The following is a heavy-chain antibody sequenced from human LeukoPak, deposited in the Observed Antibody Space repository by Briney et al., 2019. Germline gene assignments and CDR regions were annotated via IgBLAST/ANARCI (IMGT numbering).Heavy chain of an antibody. CDR1: GYTFTSYG. V-gene: IGHV1-18*01. J-gene: IGHJ5*02. CDR2: ISAYNGNT. D-gene: IGHD2-15*01. Sequence: ASVKVSCKASGYTFTSYGISWVRQAPGQGLEWMGWISAYNGNTNYAQKLQGRVTMTTDTSTSTAYMELRSLRSDDTAVYYCARGVAATQGERNNSFDPWGQGTLVTVSS. CDR3: ARGVAATQGERNNSFDP.